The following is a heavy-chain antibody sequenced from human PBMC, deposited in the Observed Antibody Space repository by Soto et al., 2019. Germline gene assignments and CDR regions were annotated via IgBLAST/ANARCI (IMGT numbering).Heavy chain of an antibody. D-gene: IGHD6-6*01. Sequence: QVQLQESGPGLVKPSETLSLTCTVSGGSISNYYWSWIRQPPGKGLEGIGYIFYSGSTNYNPSLKSRVTISVDTSKNQFSLKLSSVTAADTAVYYCARTYSSSHDFDYWGQGTLVTVSS. CDR1: GGSISNYY. CDR2: IFYSGST. V-gene: IGHV4-59*08. J-gene: IGHJ4*02. CDR3: ARTYSSSHDFDY.